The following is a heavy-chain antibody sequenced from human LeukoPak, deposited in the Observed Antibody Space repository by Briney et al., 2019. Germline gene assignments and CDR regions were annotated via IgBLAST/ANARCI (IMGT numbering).Heavy chain of an antibody. D-gene: IGHD3-10*01. V-gene: IGHV1-18*01. Sequence: GASVKVSCKASGYTFNNYGITWVRQAPGQGLEWMGWISTYNGNTRYAQKFQGRVTMTTDTSTSTAYMELRSLRSDDTAVYYCVRSGHRRYYYASGPDYWGQGTLVTVSS. CDR3: VRSGHRRYYYASGPDY. CDR2: ISTYNGNT. CDR1: GYTFNNYG. J-gene: IGHJ4*02.